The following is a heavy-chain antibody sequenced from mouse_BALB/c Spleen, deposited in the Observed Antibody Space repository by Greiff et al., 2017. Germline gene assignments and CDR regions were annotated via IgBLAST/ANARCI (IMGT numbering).Heavy chain of an antibody. J-gene: IGHJ4*01. CDR2: INPSTGYT. D-gene: IGHD2-14*01. CDR1: GYTFTSYW. CDR3: AREEVYRYDDGFYAMDY. Sequence: QVQLKQSGAELAKPGASVKMSCKASGYTFTSYWMHWVKQRPGQGLEWIGYINPSTGYTEYNQKFKDKATLTADKSSSTAYMQLSSLTSEDSAVYYCAREEVYRYDDGFYAMDYWGQGTSVTVSS. V-gene: IGHV1-7*01.